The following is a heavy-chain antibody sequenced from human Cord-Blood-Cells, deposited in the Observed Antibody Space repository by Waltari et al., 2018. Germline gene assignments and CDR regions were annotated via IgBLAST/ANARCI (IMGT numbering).Heavy chain of an antibody. J-gene: IGHJ3*02. Sequence: QVQLVQSGAEVKKPGSSVKVSCKASGGTFSSYAISWVRQAPGQGLEWMGRIIPILGIANYAQKFQGRVTITADKSTSTAYMELSSLRSEDTAVYYCARDLGGGGIDAFDIWGQGTMVTVSS. D-gene: IGHD3-16*01. CDR1: GGTFSSYA. CDR3: ARDLGGGGIDAFDI. CDR2: IIPILGIA. V-gene: IGHV1-69*09.